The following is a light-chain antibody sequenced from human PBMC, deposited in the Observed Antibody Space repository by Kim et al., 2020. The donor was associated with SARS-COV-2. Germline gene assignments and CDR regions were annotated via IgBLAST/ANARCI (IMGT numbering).Light chain of an antibody. CDR2: EDN. CDR1: SGSIASNY. Sequence: VTISCTGSSGSIASNYVQWYQQRPGSAPTTVIYEDNQRPSGVPDRFSGSIDSSSNSASLTISGLKTEDEADYYCQSYDSSNLNWVFGGGTKLTVL. CDR3: QSYDSSNLNWV. V-gene: IGLV6-57*02. J-gene: IGLJ3*02.